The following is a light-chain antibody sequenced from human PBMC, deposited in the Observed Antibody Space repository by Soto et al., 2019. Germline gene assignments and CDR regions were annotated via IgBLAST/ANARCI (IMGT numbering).Light chain of an antibody. CDR2: SYN. CDR3: VAWDDSLNGPV. Sequence: QSVLTQPPSASGTPGQRVTISCSGSNSNIGSNTVSWFQQLPGTAPKLLIYSYNHRPSGVPDRFSGSRSGTSASLAISGLQSEDEADYYCVAWDDSLNGPVFGGGTKLTVL. J-gene: IGLJ3*02. CDR1: NSNIGSNT. V-gene: IGLV1-44*01.